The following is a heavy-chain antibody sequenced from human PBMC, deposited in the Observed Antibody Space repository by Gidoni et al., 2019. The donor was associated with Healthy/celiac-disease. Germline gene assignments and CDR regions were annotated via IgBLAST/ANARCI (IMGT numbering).Heavy chain of an antibody. Sequence: QVQLQQWGAGLLKPSATLSLTCAVYGGSFRGYYWSWLRQPPGKGLAWIGEINHSGSTNYNPALKSRVTLSVDTSKNQFSLKLSSVTAADTAVYYCARGGGWYYYGSGSSFDPWGQGTLVTVSS. D-gene: IGHD3-10*01. J-gene: IGHJ5*02. CDR3: ARGGGWYYYGSGSSFDP. V-gene: IGHV4-34*01. CDR2: INHSGST. CDR1: GGSFRGYY.